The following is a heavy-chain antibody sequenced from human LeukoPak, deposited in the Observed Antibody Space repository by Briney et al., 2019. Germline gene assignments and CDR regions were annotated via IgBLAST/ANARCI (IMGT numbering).Heavy chain of an antibody. CDR2: ISGSGGST. V-gene: IGHV3-23*01. CDR1: GFTFTSYA. Sequence: PGGSLRLSRAASGFTFTSYAMSWVRQAPGKGLEWVSAISGSGGSTYYADSVKGRFTISRDNSKNTLYLQMNSLRPEDTAVFYCARAGKNSGYPGGYWGQGTLVTVSS. CDR3: ARAGKNSGYPGGY. D-gene: IGHD6-25*01. J-gene: IGHJ4*02.